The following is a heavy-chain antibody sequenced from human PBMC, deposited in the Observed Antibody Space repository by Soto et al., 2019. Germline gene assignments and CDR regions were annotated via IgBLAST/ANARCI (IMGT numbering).Heavy chain of an antibody. CDR1: GFTFSSYA. Sequence: GGSLRLSCAASGFTFSSYAMSWVRQAPGEGLEWVSTITDTGGDTKYADSVRGRFTISRDNSKNTLYLLMSRLGAEDSALYFCARGSEESYPGSRIFDLWGRGTLVTVSS. CDR3: ARGSEESYPGSRIFDL. V-gene: IGHV3-23*01. CDR2: ITDTGGDT. J-gene: IGHJ4*02. D-gene: IGHD3-10*01.